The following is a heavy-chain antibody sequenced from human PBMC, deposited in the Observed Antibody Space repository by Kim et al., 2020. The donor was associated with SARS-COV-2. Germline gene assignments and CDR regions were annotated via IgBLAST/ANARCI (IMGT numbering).Heavy chain of an antibody. D-gene: IGHD3-22*01. Sequence: KYAKKFQERVIITRDMSTSEAYMELSSLRSEDTALYYCAAGTGYYSPDYWGQGTLVTVSS. V-gene: IGHV1-58*01. J-gene: IGHJ4*02. CDR3: AAGTGYYSPDY.